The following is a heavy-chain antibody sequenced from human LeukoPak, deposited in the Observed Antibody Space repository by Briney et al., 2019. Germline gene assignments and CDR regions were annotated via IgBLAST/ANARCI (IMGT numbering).Heavy chain of an antibody. Sequence: GGFLRLSRAASGFTFSSYEIIWLRQAPGRGLEWVSYISGSGSTKYYADSVKGRFTISRDNAKNSLSLQMNSLRAEDTAVYYCARENERMEGTEAFDIWGQGTMVTVSS. D-gene: IGHD1-1*01. CDR1: GFTFSSYE. CDR2: ISGSGSTK. CDR3: ARENERMEGTEAFDI. V-gene: IGHV3-48*03. J-gene: IGHJ3*02.